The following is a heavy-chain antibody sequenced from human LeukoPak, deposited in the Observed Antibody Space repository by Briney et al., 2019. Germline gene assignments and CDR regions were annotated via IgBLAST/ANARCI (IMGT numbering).Heavy chain of an antibody. V-gene: IGHV1-69*04. Sequence: GASVKVSCKASGGTFSSYAISWVRQAPGQGLEWMGRIIPILGIANYAQKFQGRVTITADKSTSTAYMELSSLRSEDTAVYYCARDPQYSSSWYVGWGQGTLVTVSS. CDR2: IIPILGIA. D-gene: IGHD6-13*01. CDR3: ARDPQYSSSWYVG. J-gene: IGHJ4*02. CDR1: GGTFSSYA.